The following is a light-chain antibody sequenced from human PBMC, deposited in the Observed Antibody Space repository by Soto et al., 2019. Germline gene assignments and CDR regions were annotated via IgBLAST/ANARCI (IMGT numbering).Light chain of an antibody. CDR2: DTF. CDR3: QLRSDWPPTYT. J-gene: IGKJ2*01. Sequence: EIVMTQSPATLSVSPGERATLSCRASQSVSSNLAWYQQRPGQAPRLLIYDTFTRATGIPARFSAKGAGTDFTLTISSLEPEDSAVYFCQLRSDWPPTYTFGQGTKVDIK. CDR1: QSVSSN. V-gene: IGKV3-11*01.